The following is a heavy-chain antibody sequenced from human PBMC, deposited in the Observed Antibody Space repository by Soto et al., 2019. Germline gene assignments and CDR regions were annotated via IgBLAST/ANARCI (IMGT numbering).Heavy chain of an antibody. J-gene: IGHJ6*02. CDR1: SDSICNDY. V-gene: IGHV4-59*08. D-gene: IGHD3-10*01. CDR2: MPYNGYT. CDR3: ARQACGATHGLVDV. Sequence: SETLSLSYTVPSDSICNDYCSWFRQPPGKGLEWIGYMPYNGYTSYTHSLRSRVTISVDTSKNQFSLKLSSVTVADTALYYCARQACGATHGLVDVWGQGTTVTVSS.